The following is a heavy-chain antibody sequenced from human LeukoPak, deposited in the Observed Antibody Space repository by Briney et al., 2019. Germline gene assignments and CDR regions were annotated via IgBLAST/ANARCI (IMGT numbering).Heavy chain of an antibody. Sequence: ASVNVSCKTSGYTFTSYGFSWVRQAPGQGLEGIGGISTYNGNTHYAQNFQGRVTMTTDTSTSTAYMELRSLRSDDTAVHYCASDLTLAAAGTYGYWGQGTLLTVSS. V-gene: IGHV1-18*01. CDR1: GYTFTSYG. J-gene: IGHJ4*02. D-gene: IGHD6-13*01. CDR3: ASDLTLAAAGTYGY. CDR2: ISTYNGNT.